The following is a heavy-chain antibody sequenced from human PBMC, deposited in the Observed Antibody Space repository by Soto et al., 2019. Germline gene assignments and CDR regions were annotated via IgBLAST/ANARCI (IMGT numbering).Heavy chain of an antibody. CDR2: IYYSGSA. CDR3: ARGRGVVAATYYYGMDV. V-gene: IGHV4-59*01. CDR1: GGSISSYC. Sequence: SETLSLTCTVSGGSISSYCWSWIRQHTGKGLEWIGYIYYSGSANYNPSLKSRVTISVDTSKNQFSLKLSSVTAADTDVYYCARGRGVVAATYYYGMDVWGQGTTVTVSS. D-gene: IGHD2-15*01. J-gene: IGHJ6*02.